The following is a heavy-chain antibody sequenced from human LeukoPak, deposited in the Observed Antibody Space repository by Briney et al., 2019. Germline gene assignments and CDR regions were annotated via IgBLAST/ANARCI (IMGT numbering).Heavy chain of an antibody. CDR2: IIPIFGTA. D-gene: IGHD3-3*01. V-gene: IGHV1-69*13. Sequence: ASVKVSCKASGGTFSSYAISWVRQAPGQGLEWMGGIIPIFGTANYAQKFQGRVTITADESTSTAYMELSSLRSEDTAVYYCARDRELKTYYDFWSGYRIWGQGTMDTVSS. J-gene: IGHJ3*02. CDR1: GGTFSSYA. CDR3: ARDRELKTYYDFWSGYRI.